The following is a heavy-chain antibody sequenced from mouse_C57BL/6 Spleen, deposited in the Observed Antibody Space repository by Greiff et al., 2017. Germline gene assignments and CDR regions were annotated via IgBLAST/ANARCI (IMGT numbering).Heavy chain of an antibody. D-gene: IGHD1-2*01. Sequence: VQLQQPGAELVRPGTSVKLSCKASGYTFTSYWMHWVKQRPGQGLEWIGVIDPSDSYTNYNQKFKGKATLTVVTSSSTAYMQLSSLTSGDSAVYYWARSALYYFDYWGQGTTLTVSS. J-gene: IGHJ2*01. CDR3: ARSALYYFDY. V-gene: IGHV1-59*01. CDR2: IDPSDSYT. CDR1: GYTFTSYW.